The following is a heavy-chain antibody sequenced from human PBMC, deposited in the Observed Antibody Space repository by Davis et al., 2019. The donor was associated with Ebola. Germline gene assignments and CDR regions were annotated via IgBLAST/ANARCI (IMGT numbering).Heavy chain of an antibody. J-gene: IGHJ6*02. D-gene: IGHD3/OR15-3a*01. V-gene: IGHV1-46*01. CDR3: ARDGTDYYGLDV. CDR1: GYTFTSYY. Sequence: ASVKVSCKASGYTFTSYYMHWVRQAPGQGLEWMGVINPSGGRTSYAQKFQGRVTMTRDTSTNTVYMEVSSLRSEDTAVYYCARDGTDYYGLDVWGQGTTVIVSS. CDR2: INPSGGRT.